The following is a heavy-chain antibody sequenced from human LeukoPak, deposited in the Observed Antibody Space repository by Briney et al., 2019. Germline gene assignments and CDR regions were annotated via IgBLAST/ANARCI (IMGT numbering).Heavy chain of an antibody. V-gene: IGHV4-59*01. J-gene: IGHJ4*02. CDR2: IYYSGST. CDR1: GGSISSYY. D-gene: IGHD3-9*01. CDR3: ARGGRGYYDILTGYPYFDY. Sequence: SETLSLTCTVSGGSISSYYWSWIRQPPGKGLEWIGYIYYSGSTNYNPSLKSRVTISVDTSKNQFSLQLSSVTAADTAVYYCARGGRGYYDILTGYPYFDYWGQGTLVTVSS.